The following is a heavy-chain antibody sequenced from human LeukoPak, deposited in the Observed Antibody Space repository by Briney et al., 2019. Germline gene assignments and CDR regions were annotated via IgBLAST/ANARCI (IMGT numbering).Heavy chain of an antibody. Sequence: SETLSLTCTVSGGSISSYYWSWIRQPPGKGLEWIGYIYYSGSTNYNPSLKGRVPNPVKPSKNQFSLKLSSVTAADTAVYYCARHPDNWFDPWGQGTLVTVYS. CDR2: IYYSGST. J-gene: IGHJ5*02. V-gene: IGHV4-59*08. CDR1: GGSISSYY. CDR3: ARHPDNWFDP.